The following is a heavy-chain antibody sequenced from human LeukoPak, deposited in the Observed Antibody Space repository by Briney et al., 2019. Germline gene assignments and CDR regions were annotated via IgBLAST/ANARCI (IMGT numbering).Heavy chain of an antibody. D-gene: IGHD5-18*01. J-gene: IGHJ4*02. Sequence: SETLSLTCTVSGGSISSSSYYWSWIRQPAGKGLEWIGRIYTSGSTNYNPSLKSRVTISVDTSKNQFSLKLSSVTAADTAVYYCASQVDTPMGLNSWGQGTLVTVSS. CDR2: IYTSGST. CDR1: GGSISSSSYY. V-gene: IGHV4-61*02. CDR3: ASQVDTPMGLNS.